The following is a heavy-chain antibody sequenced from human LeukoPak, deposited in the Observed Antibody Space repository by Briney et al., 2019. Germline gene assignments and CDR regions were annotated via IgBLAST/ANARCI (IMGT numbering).Heavy chain of an antibody. CDR3: ARDFDYDFWSGYYTGVYYYMDV. J-gene: IGHJ6*03. CDR1: GGSISSYY. V-gene: IGHV4-4*07. CDR2: IYTSGST. Sequence: PSETLSLTCTASGGSISSYYWSWIRQPAGKGLEWIGRIYTSGSTNYNPSLKSRVTMSVDTSKNQFSLKLSSVTAADTAVYYCARDFDYDFWSGYYTGVYYYMDVWGKGTTVTVSS. D-gene: IGHD3-3*01.